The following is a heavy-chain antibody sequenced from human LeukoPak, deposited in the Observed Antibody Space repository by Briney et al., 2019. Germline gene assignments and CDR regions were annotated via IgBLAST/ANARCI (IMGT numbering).Heavy chain of an antibody. Sequence: GESLKISCKGSGYSFTTYWIGWVRQMPGKGLEWVGIIYPGDSDTRYSPSFQGQVTMTADKSIGTAYLQWSSLKASDTAMYYCARQGLGGGDGSGAFDIWGQGTMVTVSS. CDR3: ARQGLGGGDGSGAFDI. J-gene: IGHJ3*02. CDR2: IYPGDSDT. CDR1: GYSFTTYW. V-gene: IGHV5-51*01. D-gene: IGHD2-21*02.